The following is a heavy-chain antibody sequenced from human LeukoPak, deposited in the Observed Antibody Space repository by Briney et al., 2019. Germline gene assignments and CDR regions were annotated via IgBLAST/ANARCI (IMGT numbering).Heavy chain of an antibody. V-gene: IGHV4-30-4*01. CDR1: GGSISSGDYY. J-gene: IGHJ4*02. Sequence: KASQTLSLTCTVSGGSISSGDYYWSWIRQPPGKGLEWIGYIYYSGSTNYNPSLKSRVTISVDTSKNQFSLKLSSVAAADTAVYYCAREPPCGDGDGFSAYFDYWGQGTLVTVSS. CDR2: IYYSGST. D-gene: IGHD4-17*01. CDR3: AREPPCGDGDGFSAYFDY.